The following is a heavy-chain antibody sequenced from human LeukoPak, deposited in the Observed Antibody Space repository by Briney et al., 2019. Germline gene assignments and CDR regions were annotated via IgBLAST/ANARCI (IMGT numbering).Heavy chain of an antibody. Sequence: PSETLSLTCTVSGGSISSGDYYWSWIRQPPGKGLEWIGYIYYSGGTYYNPSLKSRVTISVDRSKNQFSLKLSSVTAADTAVYYCATRDGYNGGAFDIWGQGTMVTVSS. D-gene: IGHD5-24*01. J-gene: IGHJ3*02. V-gene: IGHV4-30-4*01. CDR1: GGSISSGDYY. CDR3: ATRDGYNGGAFDI. CDR2: IYYSGGT.